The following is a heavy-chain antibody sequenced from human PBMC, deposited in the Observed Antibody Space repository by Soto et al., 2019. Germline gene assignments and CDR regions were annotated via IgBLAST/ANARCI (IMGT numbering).Heavy chain of an antibody. V-gene: IGHV5-51*01. D-gene: IGHD2-15*01. J-gene: IGHJ5*02. Sequence: PGESLKISCKASPDNFNNYWIAWVRQMPGKGLEWMGVIYPDDSDTRYSPSFQGQVTISVDKSIRTVYLQWSSLKASDTAIYYCARVNIIMAVPTTGNVPTPNWFDPWGQGTLVTVSS. CDR1: PDNFNNYW. CDR3: ARVNIIMAVPTTGNVPTPNWFDP. CDR2: IYPDDSDT.